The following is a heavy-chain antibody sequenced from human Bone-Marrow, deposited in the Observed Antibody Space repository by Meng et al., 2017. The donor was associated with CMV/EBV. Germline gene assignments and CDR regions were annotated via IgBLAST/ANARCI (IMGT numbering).Heavy chain of an antibody. J-gene: IGHJ4*02. Sequence: YTFTGYYMHWVRQAPGQGLEWMGWINPNSGGTNYAQKFQGRVTMTRDTSISTAYMELSRLRSDDTAVYYCARMPAIAVAGVLGFDYWGQGTLVTVSS. CDR3: ARMPAIAVAGVLGFDY. V-gene: IGHV1-2*02. CDR1: YTFTGYY. D-gene: IGHD6-19*01. CDR2: INPNSGGT.